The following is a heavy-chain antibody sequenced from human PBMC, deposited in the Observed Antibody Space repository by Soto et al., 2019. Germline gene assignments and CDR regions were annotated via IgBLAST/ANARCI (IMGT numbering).Heavy chain of an antibody. J-gene: IGHJ3*02. CDR1: GFTFSGYA. Sequence: LRLSCAASGFTFSGYAMNWVRQAPGKGLEWVSAISGSGGSTYYADSVKGRFTISRDSSKNTLYLQMNSLRAEDTAVYYCAKGNSWSPALVLDIWGQGTMVTVSS. CDR2: ISGSGGST. V-gene: IGHV3-23*01. D-gene: IGHD1-7*01. CDR3: AKGNSWSPALVLDI.